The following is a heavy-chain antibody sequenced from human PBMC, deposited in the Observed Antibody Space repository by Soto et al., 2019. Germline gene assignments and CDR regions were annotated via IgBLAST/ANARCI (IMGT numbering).Heavy chain of an antibody. CDR1: GFTFSSYA. CDR2: ISGSGENT. V-gene: IGHV3-23*01. J-gene: IGHJ4*02. CDR3: AQAGLRYFDWPNGFDY. Sequence: PGGSLRLSCAASGFTFSSYAMSWVRQAPGKGLDWVSVISGSGENTYYADSVKGRFTISRDNSKDTLYLQMSSLRAEDTAVYYCAQAGLRYFDWPNGFDYWGQGTLVTVSS. D-gene: IGHD3-9*01.